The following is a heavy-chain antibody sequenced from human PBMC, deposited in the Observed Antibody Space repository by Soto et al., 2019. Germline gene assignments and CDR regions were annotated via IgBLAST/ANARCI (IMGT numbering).Heavy chain of an antibody. CDR2: VYYSGST. J-gene: IGHJ6*02. Sequence: SETLSLTCTVSGASISSSSFYWSWIHQPPGKGLEWIGCVYYSGSTFYNPSLKSRVTITMDTSKNQFSLKLTSVTAADTGVFYCARELDYAAYPKGGGDYYYGMDVWGRGTTVTVSS. D-gene: IGHD4-17*01. V-gene: IGHV4-39*02. CDR3: ARELDYAAYPKGGGDYYYGMDV. CDR1: GASISSSSFY.